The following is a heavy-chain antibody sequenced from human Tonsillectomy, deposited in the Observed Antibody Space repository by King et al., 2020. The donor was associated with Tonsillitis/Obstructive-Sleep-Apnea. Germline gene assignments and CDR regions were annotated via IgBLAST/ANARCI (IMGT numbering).Heavy chain of an antibody. CDR2: INHCGCT. D-gene: IGHD2-15*01. Sequence: VQLQPWGAGLLKPSETLSLTCAVYGGSFSCYYWSWIRQPPRRGLGLVGEINHCGCTNSNPSLKILVTITVDTSNNQFSLKLSSLTAADTAVYYCARTARYCSSGSCYKNWFDPWGQGTLVTVSS. CDR1: GGSFSCYY. V-gene: IGHV4-34*01. J-gene: IGHJ5*02. CDR3: ARTARYCSSGSCYKNWFDP.